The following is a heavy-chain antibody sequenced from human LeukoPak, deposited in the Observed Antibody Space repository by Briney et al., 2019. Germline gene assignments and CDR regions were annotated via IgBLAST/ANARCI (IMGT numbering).Heavy chain of an antibody. CDR1: GGSISSSSYY. J-gene: IGHJ3*02. CDR3: AKDQKVGYSSSWYPDGDAFDI. V-gene: IGHV4-39*07. Sequence: SSETLSLTCTVSGGSISSSSYYWGWIRQPPGKGLEWIGSIYYSGSTYYNPSLKSRVTISVDTSKNQFSLKLSSVTAADTAVYYCAKDQKVGYSSSWYPDGDAFDIWGQGTMVTVSS. D-gene: IGHD6-13*01. CDR2: IYYSGST.